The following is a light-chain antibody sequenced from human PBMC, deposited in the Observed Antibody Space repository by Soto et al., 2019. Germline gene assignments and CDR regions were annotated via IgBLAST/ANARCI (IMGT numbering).Light chain of an antibody. CDR1: QSVSSSY. V-gene: IGKV3-20*01. J-gene: IGKJ2*01. CDR2: GAS. Sequence: EIVLTQSPGTLSLSPGERATLSCRASQSVSSSYFAWYQQKPGQAPRLIIYGASSRATGLPDRFSGSGSGTDVTLTISRLEPEDFVVYYCQQYGSSPPHTFGQGTKLEIK. CDR3: QQYGSSPPHT.